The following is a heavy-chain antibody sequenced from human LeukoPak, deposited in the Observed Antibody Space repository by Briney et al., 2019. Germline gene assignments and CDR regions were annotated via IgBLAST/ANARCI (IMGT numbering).Heavy chain of an antibody. CDR3: ASRGYSYGRDFDY. V-gene: IGHV5-10-1*01. Sequence: GGSLKISCKGSGYSFTSYWISWVRQMPGKGLEWMGRIDPSDSYTNYSPSFQGHVTISADKSISTAYLQWSSLKASDTAMYYCASRGYSYGRDFDYWGQGTLVTVSS. CDR1: GYSFTSYW. CDR2: IDPSDSYT. J-gene: IGHJ4*02. D-gene: IGHD5-18*01.